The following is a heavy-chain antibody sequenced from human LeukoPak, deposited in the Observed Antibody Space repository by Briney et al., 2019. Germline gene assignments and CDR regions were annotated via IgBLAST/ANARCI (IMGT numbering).Heavy chain of an antibody. Sequence: PGGSLRLSCAAFGFTFSSYAMSWVRQAPGKGLEWVSAISGSGGSTYYADSVKGRFTISRDNSKNTLYLQMNSLRAEDTAVYYCAKGVKSIAARPSFDYWGQGTLVTVSS. D-gene: IGHD6-6*01. CDR2: ISGSGGST. CDR1: GFTFSSYA. J-gene: IGHJ4*02. CDR3: AKGVKSIAARPSFDY. V-gene: IGHV3-23*01.